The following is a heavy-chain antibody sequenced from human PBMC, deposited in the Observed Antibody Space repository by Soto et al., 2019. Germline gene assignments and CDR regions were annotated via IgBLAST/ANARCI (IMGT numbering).Heavy chain of an antibody. Sequence: GGSLRLSCAASGFTFSSYAMSWVRQAPGKGLEWVSAISGSGGSTYYADSVKGRFTISRDNSKNTLYLQMNSLRAEDTAVYYCAKGDYDFWSGYYTGYYYYGMDVWGQGTTVTVSS. CDR2: ISGSGGST. CDR1: GFTFSSYA. D-gene: IGHD3-3*01. J-gene: IGHJ6*02. CDR3: AKGDYDFWSGYYTGYYYYGMDV. V-gene: IGHV3-23*01.